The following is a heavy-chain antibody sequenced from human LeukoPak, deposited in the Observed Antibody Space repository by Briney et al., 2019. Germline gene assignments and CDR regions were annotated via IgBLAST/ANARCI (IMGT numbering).Heavy chain of an antibody. J-gene: IGHJ3*02. D-gene: IGHD3-22*01. CDR3: VKGGYYLLNAFGM. CDR2: INSDESST. CDR1: GFTFSSYW. V-gene: IGHV3-74*01. Sequence: GGSLRLSCAASGFTFSSYWMHWVRQAPGKGLVWVSRINSDESSTTYADSVKGRFTISRDNAKNTLYLQMNSLRVEDTAVYYCVKGGYYLLNAFGMWGQGTIVTVSS.